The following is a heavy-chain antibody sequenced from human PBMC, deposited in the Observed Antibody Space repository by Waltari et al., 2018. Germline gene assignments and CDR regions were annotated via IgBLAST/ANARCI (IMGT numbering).Heavy chain of an antibody. CDR2: INHSEST. V-gene: IGHV4-34*01. D-gene: IGHD6-19*01. CDR1: GGSFRGSY. CDR3: ARGSPNGYSSGWYRWFDP. J-gene: IGHJ5*02. Sequence: QVQLQQWGAGLLKPSETLPLTCAVYGGSFRGSYWSWIRQPPGKGLEWIGEINHSESTNYYPSLKSRVTISVDTSKNQFSLKLSSVTAADTAVYYCARGSPNGYSSGWYRWFDPWGQGTLVTVSS.